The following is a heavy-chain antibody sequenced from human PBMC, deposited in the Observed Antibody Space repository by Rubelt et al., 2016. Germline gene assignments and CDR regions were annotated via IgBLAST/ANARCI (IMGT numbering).Heavy chain of an antibody. J-gene: IGHJ6*02. V-gene: IGHV3-23*01. CDR2: ISDSGGIT. D-gene: IGHD3-10*01. Sequence: GKGLEWVSTISDSGGITYYGDSVKGRFTISRDNSKNTLYLQMNSLRTEDTAVYYCAKDLAEARRAYYYYGMDVWGQGTTVTVSS. CDR3: AKDLAEARRAYYYYGMDV.